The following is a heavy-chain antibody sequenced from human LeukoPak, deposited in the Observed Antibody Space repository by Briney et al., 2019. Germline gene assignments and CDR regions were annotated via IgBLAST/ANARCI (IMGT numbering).Heavy chain of an antibody. V-gene: IGHV4-34*01. CDR3: AGMVRGVIIKYDY. J-gene: IGHJ4*02. Sequence: SETLSLTCAVYGGSFSGYYWSWIRQPPGKGLEWIGEINHSGSTNCNPSLKSRVTISVDTSKNQFSLKLSSVTAADTAVYYCAGMVRGVIIKYDYWGQGTLVTVSS. CDR2: INHSGST. CDR1: GGSFSGYY. D-gene: IGHD3-10*01.